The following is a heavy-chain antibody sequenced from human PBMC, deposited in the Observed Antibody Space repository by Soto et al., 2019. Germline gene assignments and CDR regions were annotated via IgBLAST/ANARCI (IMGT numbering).Heavy chain of an antibody. CDR2: FYSGGDT. CDR1: GFTVNTKH. Sequence: EVELVESGGGLIQPGGSLRLSCAASGFTVNTKHMSWVRQAPGKGLEWVSVFYSGGDTNYADSAKGRFTISRDSAKNTLYLYMNSLRRDDTALYYCVGAMGSGSSAGVYWGQGTLVTVSS. V-gene: IGHV3-53*01. J-gene: IGHJ4*02. CDR3: VGAMGSGSSAGVY. D-gene: IGHD6-6*01.